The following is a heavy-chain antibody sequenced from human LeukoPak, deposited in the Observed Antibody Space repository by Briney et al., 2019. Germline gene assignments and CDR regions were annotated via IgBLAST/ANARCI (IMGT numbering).Heavy chain of an antibody. CDR1: GGSISSYY. CDR2: IYYSGST. CDR3: ARGLAFDY. Sequence: KASETLCLTCTVSGGSISSYYWSWIRQPPGKGLEWIGYIYYSGSTNYNPSLKSRVTISVDTSKNQFSLKLSSVTAADTAVYYCARGLAFDYWGQGTLVTVSS. V-gene: IGHV4-59*01. J-gene: IGHJ4*02.